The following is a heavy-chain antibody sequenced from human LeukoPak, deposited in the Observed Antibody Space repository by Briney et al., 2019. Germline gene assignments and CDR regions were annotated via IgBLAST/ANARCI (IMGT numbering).Heavy chain of an antibody. V-gene: IGHV3-9*01. Sequence: GGSLRLSCAASGFTFDDYAMHWVRQAPGKGLEGVAGISWNSGSIGYADSVKGRFTISRDNAKNSLYLQMNSLRAEDTAVYYCARGPPNQYCSSTSCSDAFDIWGQGTMVTVSS. CDR2: ISWNSGSI. CDR1: GFTFDDYA. CDR3: ARGPPNQYCSSTSCSDAFDI. J-gene: IGHJ3*02. D-gene: IGHD2-2*01.